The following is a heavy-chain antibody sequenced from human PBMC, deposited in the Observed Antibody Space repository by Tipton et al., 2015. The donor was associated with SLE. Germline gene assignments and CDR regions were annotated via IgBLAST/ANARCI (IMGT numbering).Heavy chain of an antibody. J-gene: IGHJ4*02. CDR1: GVTFSNYW. CDR3: ASHSPYNFWSGYFGY. CDR2: IKEDGSET. Sequence: GSLRLSCAASGVTFSNYWMSWVRQAPGKGLEWVANIKEDGSETYYVDSVKDRFTISRDNAKSSLYLQVNSLRSEDTAVYYCASHSPYNFWSGYFGYWGQGTLVTVSS. D-gene: IGHD3-3*01. V-gene: IGHV3-7*01.